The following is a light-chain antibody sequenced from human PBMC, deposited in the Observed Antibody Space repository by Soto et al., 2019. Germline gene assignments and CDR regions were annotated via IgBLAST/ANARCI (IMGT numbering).Light chain of an antibody. V-gene: IGKV1-27*01. CDR3: QNYSSAPRT. CDR1: QGISNS. Sequence: DPQMTQSPSSLSASVGDRVTITCRASQGISNSLAWYQQKPGKVPELLIYGASTLQPGVPSRFSGSGSGTDFALTISSLQPEDVATYYCQNYSSAPRTFGQGTKVELK. CDR2: GAS. J-gene: IGKJ1*01.